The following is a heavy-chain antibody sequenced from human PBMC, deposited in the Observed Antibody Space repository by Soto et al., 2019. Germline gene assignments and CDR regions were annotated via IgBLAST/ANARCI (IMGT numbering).Heavy chain of an antibody. CDR2: VKSKADGGSG. CDR1: GFPFNNAW. V-gene: IGHV3-15*07. Sequence: NPGWSLRLSCAASGFPFNNAWINWVRQVPGKGLEWVGRVKSKADGGSGDYAAPVKGRFVVSRDDSKDIVYLQMNSLKIEDTGVYYCTTDSRTTLPEIRFDYWGHGTQVTVS. J-gene: IGHJ4*01. CDR3: TTDSRTTLPEIRFDY. D-gene: IGHD1-26*01.